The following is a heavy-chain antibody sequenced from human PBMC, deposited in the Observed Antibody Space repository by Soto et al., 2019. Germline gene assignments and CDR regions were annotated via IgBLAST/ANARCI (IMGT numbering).Heavy chain of an antibody. CDR3: AKDLTRQLAYWLDP. Sequence: SDKDSFKDSGFSFTGYYIHWRRQAPGQGLEWMGWINAHSGGTEYAQKFQGRVTLTRDTSVATAYLTLNSLTSDDTDLYYCAKDLTRQLAYWLDPWGQGTQVTVYS. D-gene: IGHD3-16*01. CDR1: GFSFTGYY. V-gene: IGHV1-2*02. J-gene: IGHJ5*02. CDR2: INAHSGGT.